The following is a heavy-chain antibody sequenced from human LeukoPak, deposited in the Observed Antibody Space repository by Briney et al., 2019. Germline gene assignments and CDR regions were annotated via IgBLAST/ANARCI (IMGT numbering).Heavy chain of an antibody. Sequence: GGSLRLPCAASGFTFSSYAMNWVRQAPGRGLEWVSGFSGSVGTTYYADSVKGRFTISRDNSKNTLYLQMNSLRAEDTAVYYCANGNRCTSPNCLGYYYFYMDVWGKGTTVTVSS. V-gene: IGHV3-23*01. J-gene: IGHJ6*03. CDR1: GFTFSSYA. CDR2: FSGSVGTT. D-gene: IGHD2-8*01. CDR3: ANGNRCTSPNCLGYYYFYMDV.